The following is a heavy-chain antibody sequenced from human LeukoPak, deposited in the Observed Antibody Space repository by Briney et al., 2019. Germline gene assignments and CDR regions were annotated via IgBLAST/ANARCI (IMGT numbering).Heavy chain of an antibody. CDR1: ALTFSTYW. D-gene: IGHD2-2*01. Sequence: PARSLRLSCAASALTFSTYWMSWVRQAPGKGLEWVANIKEDGSETSYVDSVKGRFTISRDNAKNSLYLQMSGLRAEDTAVYYCASYHYWGQGTLVTVSS. CDR3: ASYHY. CDR2: IKEDGSET. J-gene: IGHJ4*02. V-gene: IGHV3-7*02.